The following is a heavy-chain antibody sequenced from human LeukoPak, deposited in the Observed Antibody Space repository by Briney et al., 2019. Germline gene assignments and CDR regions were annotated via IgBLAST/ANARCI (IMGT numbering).Heavy chain of an antibody. CDR2: ISSSSSYI. D-gene: IGHD6-19*01. V-gene: IGHV3-21*01. CDR3: ARGGREQWLVRY. CDR1: GFTFSSYS. J-gene: IGHJ4*02. Sequence: PGGSLRLSCAASGFTFSSYSMNWVRQAPGKGLEWASSISSSSSYIYYADSVKGRFTISRDNAKNSLYLQMNSLRAEDTAVYYCARGGREQWLVRYWGQGTLVTVSS.